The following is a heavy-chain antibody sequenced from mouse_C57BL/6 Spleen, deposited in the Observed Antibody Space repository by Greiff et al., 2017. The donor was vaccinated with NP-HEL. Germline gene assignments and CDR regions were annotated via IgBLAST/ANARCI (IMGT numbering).Heavy chain of an antibody. CDR3: AWSSIYYGNYGAMDY. D-gene: IGHD2-1*01. V-gene: IGHV1-72*01. CDR2: IDPNRGGT. CDR1: GYTFTSYW. Sequence: QVQLQQPGAELVKPGASVKLSCKASGYTFTSYWMHWVKQRPGRGLAWIGRIDPNRGGTKDNEKFKSKATLTVDKPSSTAYMQLSSLTSEDSAVYYCAWSSIYYGNYGAMDYWGQGTSVTVSS. J-gene: IGHJ4*01.